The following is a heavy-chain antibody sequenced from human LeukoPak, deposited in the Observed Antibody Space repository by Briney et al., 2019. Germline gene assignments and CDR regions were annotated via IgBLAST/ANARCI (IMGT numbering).Heavy chain of an antibody. CDR2: IYSGGST. V-gene: IGHV3-53*01. CDR3: ARTLWGNTVTSPFDY. CDR1: GFTVSSNY. J-gene: IGHJ4*02. D-gene: IGHD4-17*01. Sequence: PGGSLRLSCAASGFTVSSNYMSWVRQAPGKGLEWVSVIYSGGSTYYADSVKGRFTISRDNSKNTLYLQMNSLRAEDTAVYYCARTLWGNTVTSPFDYWGQGTLVTVSS.